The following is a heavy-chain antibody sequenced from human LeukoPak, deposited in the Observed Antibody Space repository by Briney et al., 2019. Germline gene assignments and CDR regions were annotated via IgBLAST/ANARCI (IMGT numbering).Heavy chain of an antibody. D-gene: IGHD3-9*01. Sequence: SETLSLTCTVSGGSISSYYWSWIRQPAGKGLEWIGRIYTSGCTNYNPSLKSRVTMSVDTSKNQFSLKLSSVTAADTAVYYCAREGSYYDILTGYYYGYFDYWGQGTLVTVSS. V-gene: IGHV4-4*07. J-gene: IGHJ4*02. CDR2: IYTSGCT. CDR1: GGSISSYY. CDR3: AREGSYYDILTGYYYGYFDY.